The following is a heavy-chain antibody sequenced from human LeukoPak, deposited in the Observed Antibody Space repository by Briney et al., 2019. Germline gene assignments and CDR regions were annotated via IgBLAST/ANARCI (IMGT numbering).Heavy chain of an antibody. CDR2: IYSGGST. CDR1: GFTVSSNY. J-gene: IGHJ6*03. V-gene: IGHV3-66*01. Sequence: GGSLRLSCAASGFTVSSNYMSWVRQAPGKGLEWVSVIYSGGSTYYADSVKGRFTISRDNSKNTLYLQMNSLRAEDTAVYYCATKYSSGWFRGSYYYYYYMDVWGKGTTVTISS. D-gene: IGHD6-19*01. CDR3: ATKYSSGWFRGSYYYYYYMDV.